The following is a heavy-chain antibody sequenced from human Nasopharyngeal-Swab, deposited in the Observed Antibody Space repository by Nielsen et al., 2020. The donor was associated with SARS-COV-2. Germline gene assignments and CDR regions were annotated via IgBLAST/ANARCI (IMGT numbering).Heavy chain of an antibody. CDR1: GLAFSTYA. V-gene: IGHV3-23*01. CDR3: AKDVGSGQQLALYYFDY. D-gene: IGHD6-13*01. Sequence: GRFLRWSGAAQGLAFSTYAMSWVRQAPGKGLEWVSAISGSGGSTYYADSVKGRFTISRDNSKNTLYLQMNSLRAEDTAVYYCAKDVGSGQQLALYYFDYWGQGTLVPSPQ. CDR2: ISGSGGST. J-gene: IGHJ4*02.